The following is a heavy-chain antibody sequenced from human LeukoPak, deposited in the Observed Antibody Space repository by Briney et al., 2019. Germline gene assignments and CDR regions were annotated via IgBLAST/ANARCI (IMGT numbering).Heavy chain of an antibody. CDR1: GFTLSSYA. Sequence: GGSLRLSCAASGFTLSSYAMSWVRQAPGKGLEWVSGIGGDGIFYAESVRGRFTISRDNSKNTLYLQMNGLRGDDTALYYCAKELAAAGNPAYDYWGQGILVTVCS. CDR2: IGGDGI. D-gene: IGHD6-13*01. CDR3: AKELAAAGNPAYDY. J-gene: IGHJ4*01. V-gene: IGHV3-23*01.